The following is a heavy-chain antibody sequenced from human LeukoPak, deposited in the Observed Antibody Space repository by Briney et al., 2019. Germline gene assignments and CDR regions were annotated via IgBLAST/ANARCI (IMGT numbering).Heavy chain of an antibody. D-gene: IGHD3-16*01. Sequence: GGSLRLSCAASGFTFSTYSMNWVRQAPGKGLEWVSYITTGITSYADSVKGRFTIFRDNAKNSLYLQMNSLRAEDTAVYYCARDTRGARDNYFDYWGQGTLVTVSS. CDR2: ITTGIT. V-gene: IGHV3-48*01. J-gene: IGHJ4*02. CDR3: ARDTRGARDNYFDY. CDR1: GFTFSTYS.